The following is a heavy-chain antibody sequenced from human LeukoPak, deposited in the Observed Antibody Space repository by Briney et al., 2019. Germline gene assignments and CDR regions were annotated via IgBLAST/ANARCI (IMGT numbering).Heavy chain of an antibody. J-gene: IGHJ2*01. CDR1: GYSFTSYW. CDR3: ARYASTAAPFDL. Sequence: GESPKISCKGSGYSFTSYWISWVRQMPGKGLEWMGRIDPSDSYTNYSPSFQGHVTISADKSISTAYLQWSSLKASDTAMYYCARYASTAAPFDLWGRGTLVTVSS. D-gene: IGHD2-15*01. CDR2: IDPSDSYT. V-gene: IGHV5-10-1*01.